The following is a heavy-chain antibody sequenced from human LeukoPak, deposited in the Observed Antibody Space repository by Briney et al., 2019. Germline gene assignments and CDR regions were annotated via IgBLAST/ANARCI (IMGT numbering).Heavy chain of an antibody. V-gene: IGHV3-21*01. CDR3: ARDVPYYYYMDV. CDR2: ISSDSDYI. CDR1: GFTFSSYS. Sequence: GGSLRLSCAASGFTFSSYSMNWVRQAPGKGLEWVSSISSDSDYIYYADSVQGRFSISRDNAKNSLYLQLNTLRAEDTALYYCARDVPYYYYMDVWGKGTTVTISS. J-gene: IGHJ6*03. D-gene: IGHD3-10*02.